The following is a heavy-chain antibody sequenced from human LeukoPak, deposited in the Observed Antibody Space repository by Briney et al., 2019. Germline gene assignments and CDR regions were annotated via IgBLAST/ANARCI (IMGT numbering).Heavy chain of an antibody. CDR2: VHIDGTTT. Sequence: PGGSLRLSCAASGFSFRTYWMHWVRQAPGKGLEWVSRVHIDGTTTNYADSVKGRFTISRDNAKSTLYLQMNSLRADDTAVYYCAREWLFSAFDIWGQGTMVTVSS. J-gene: IGHJ3*02. D-gene: IGHD3-22*01. CDR1: GFSFRTYW. V-gene: IGHV3-74*01. CDR3: AREWLFSAFDI.